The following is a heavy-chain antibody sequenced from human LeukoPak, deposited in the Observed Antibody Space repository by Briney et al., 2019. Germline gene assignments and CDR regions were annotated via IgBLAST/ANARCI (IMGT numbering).Heavy chain of an antibody. CDR2: INPNSGGT. CDR3: AGAVTVTTGPLGY. Sequence: ASVKVSCKASGYTFTGYYMHWVRQAPGQGLEWMGWINPNSGGTNYAQKFQGRVTITRDTSASSVYMELRSLTSDDTALYYCAGAVTVTTGPLGYWGQGTLVTVSS. D-gene: IGHD4-17*01. J-gene: IGHJ4*02. V-gene: IGHV1-2*02. CDR1: GYTFTGYY.